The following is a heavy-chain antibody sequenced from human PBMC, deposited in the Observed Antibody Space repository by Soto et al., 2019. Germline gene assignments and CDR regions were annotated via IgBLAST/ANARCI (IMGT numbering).Heavy chain of an antibody. V-gene: IGHV3-66*01. CDR3: AADRHASSWALHY. J-gene: IGHJ4*02. CDR2: TYTDGRT. D-gene: IGHD6-6*01. Sequence: EVQLVESGGGLVQPGGSLRLSCVASGFSLSSNYVTWVRQGPGKGLEWVAVTYTDGRTFYADSVQGRFTISRDNPENTVYLQMSSLRVQDTAVYYCAADRHASSWALHYWGQGTLVTVSS. CDR1: GFSLSSNY.